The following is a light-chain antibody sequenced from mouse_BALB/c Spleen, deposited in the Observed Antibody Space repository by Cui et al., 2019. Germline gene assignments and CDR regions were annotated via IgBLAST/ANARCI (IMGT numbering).Light chain of an antibody. V-gene: IGKV4-80*01. Sequence: QIVLTQSPAIMSASLGEEITLTCSASSSVSYMHWYQQKSGISPKLLIYSTSNPASGVPSPLRGSGSGTFYSFTISRVEAGNSGDFYLQQLSSYPTFGGGTKLEIK. CDR1: SSVSY. CDR2: STS. CDR3: QQLSSYPT. J-gene: IGKJ2*01.